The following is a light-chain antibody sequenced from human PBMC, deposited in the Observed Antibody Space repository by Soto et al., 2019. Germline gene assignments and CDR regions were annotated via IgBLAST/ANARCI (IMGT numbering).Light chain of an antibody. CDR1: QSVSSW. Sequence: DIQMTQSPSTLPASVGDRVTITCRASQSVSSWLAWYQQKPGKAPKLLVYDASTLQSGVASRFSGSGSGTEFTLTISSLQPDDFATYYCQHYNSYSEAFGQGTKVDIK. J-gene: IGKJ1*01. CDR3: QHYNSYSEA. V-gene: IGKV1-5*01. CDR2: DAS.